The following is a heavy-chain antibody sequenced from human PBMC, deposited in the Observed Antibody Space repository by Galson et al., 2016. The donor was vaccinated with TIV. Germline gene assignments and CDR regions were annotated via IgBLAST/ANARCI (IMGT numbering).Heavy chain of an antibody. CDR1: GLSVSINY. CDR3: SRDRVVDATYYYYYYGMDG. D-gene: IGHD2-15*01. CDR2: ISDGGNT. V-gene: IGHV3-66*02. Sequence: SLRLSCAASGLSVSINYMTRVRQAPGKGLEWVSLISDGGNTYYPDSVKGRFNISRDNSKNTLDLQRNSLRVEDTAVYYCSRDRVVDATYYYYYYGMDGWGQGTAVTVSS. J-gene: IGHJ6*02.